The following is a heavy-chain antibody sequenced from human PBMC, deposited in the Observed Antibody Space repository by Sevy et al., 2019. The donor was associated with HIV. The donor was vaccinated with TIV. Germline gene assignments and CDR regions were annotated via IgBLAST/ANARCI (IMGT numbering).Heavy chain of an antibody. V-gene: IGHV6-1*01. CDR2: TYYRSTWHN. D-gene: IGHD6-19*01. CDR3: ARTTSGWLDY. J-gene: IGHJ4*02. CDR1: GDSVSSNSVA. Sequence: KQSQNLSLTCAISGDSVSSNSVAWNWIRQSPSRGLEWLGRTYYRSTWHNDYAVSVKSRITINPDTSKNQFSLQLNSVTPEDTAVYYCARTTSGWLDYWGQGTPVTVSS.